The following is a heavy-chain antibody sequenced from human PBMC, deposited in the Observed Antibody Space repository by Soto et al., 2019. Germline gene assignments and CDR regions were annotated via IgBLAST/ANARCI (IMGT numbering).Heavy chain of an antibody. CDR1: GYTFTSYA. V-gene: IGHV1-3*01. CDR3: ARGASMVRGVILDAFDI. D-gene: IGHD3-10*01. CDR2: INAGNGNT. J-gene: IGHJ3*02. Sequence: QVQLVQSGAEVKQPGASVKVSCKASGYTFTSYAMHWVRQAPGQRLEWMGWINAGNGNTKYSQKFQGRVTITRDTSASTAYMELSSLRSEDTAVYYCARGASMVRGVILDAFDIWGQGTMVTVSS.